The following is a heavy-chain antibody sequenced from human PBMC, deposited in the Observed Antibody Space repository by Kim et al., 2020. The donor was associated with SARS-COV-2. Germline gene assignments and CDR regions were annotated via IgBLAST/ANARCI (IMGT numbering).Heavy chain of an antibody. Sequence: NPSLKNRVNISEGKSENQFYLKLSSVTAADTAVYYCARQPTRKYYYGMDVWGQGTTVTVSS. J-gene: IGHJ6*02. V-gene: IGHV4-4*02. CDR3: ARQPTRKYYYGMDV. D-gene: IGHD6-6*01.